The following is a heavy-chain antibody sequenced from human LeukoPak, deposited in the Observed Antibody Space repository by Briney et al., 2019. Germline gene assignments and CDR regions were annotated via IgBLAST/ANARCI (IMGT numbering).Heavy chain of an antibody. CDR3: ARSIPTYYDFWSAPRWFDP. V-gene: IGHV4-39*07. Sequence: SETLSLTCTVSGGSISSSSYYWGWIRQPPGKGLEWIGSIYYSGSTYYNPSLKSRVTISVDTSKNQFSLKLSSVTAADTAVYYCARSIPTYYDFWSAPRWFDPWGQGTLVTVSS. CDR2: IYYSGST. J-gene: IGHJ5*02. D-gene: IGHD3-3*01. CDR1: GGSISSSSYY.